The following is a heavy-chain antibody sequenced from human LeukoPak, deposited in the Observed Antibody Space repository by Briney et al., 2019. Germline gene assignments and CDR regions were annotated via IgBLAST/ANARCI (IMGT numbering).Heavy chain of an antibody. CDR3: AKDGHCSSISCYFLDY. D-gene: IGHD2-2*01. CDR2: ISSSGSTI. Sequence: PGGSLRLSCAASGFTFSDYYMSWIRQAPGKGLEWVSYISSSGSTIYYADSVKGRFTISRDNAKNTLYLQMNSLRVEDTAVYYCAKDGHCSSISCYFLDYWGQGTLVTVSS. CDR1: GFTFSDYY. J-gene: IGHJ4*02. V-gene: IGHV3-11*04.